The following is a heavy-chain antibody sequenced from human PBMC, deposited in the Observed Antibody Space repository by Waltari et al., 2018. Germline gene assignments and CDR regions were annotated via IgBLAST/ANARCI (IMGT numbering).Heavy chain of an antibody. Sequence: QVQLQESGPGLVKPSETLSLTCTVSGGSISSYYWSWIRQPPGKGLEWIGYIYYSGSTNYNPTLKSRVTISVDTSKNQFSLKLSSVTAADTAVYYCARAGDRSPSYYYYYGMDVWGQGTTVTVSS. V-gene: IGHV4-59*01. CDR2: IYYSGST. CDR3: ARAGDRSPSYYYYYGMDV. CDR1: GGSISSYY. D-gene: IGHD3-16*01. J-gene: IGHJ6*02.